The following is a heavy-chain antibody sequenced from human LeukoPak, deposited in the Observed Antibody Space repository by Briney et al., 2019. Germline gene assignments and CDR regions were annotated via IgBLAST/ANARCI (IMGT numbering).Heavy chain of an antibody. V-gene: IGHV5-51*01. Sequence: LGESLKISCKGSGYTFTTYWIGWVRQMPGKGLEWMGIIYPGDSDTRYSPSFQGQVTISADKSVTTAYLQWSSLKASDTAMYYCARVMTTLTGFDFWGQGTLVTVSS. D-gene: IGHD2/OR15-2a*01. CDR1: GYTFTTYW. CDR2: IYPGDSDT. J-gene: IGHJ4*02. CDR3: ARVMTTLTGFDF.